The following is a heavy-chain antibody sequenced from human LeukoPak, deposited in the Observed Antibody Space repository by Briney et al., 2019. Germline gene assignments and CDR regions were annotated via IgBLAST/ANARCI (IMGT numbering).Heavy chain of an antibody. CDR3: VKAVDSGGYNFERGASY. CDR2: VSGNGHHT. J-gene: IGHJ4*02. CDR1: GFTFSSYA. Sequence: QPGGSLRLSCAASGFTFSSYAMSWVRQASGKGLEWVSSVSGNGHHTYHADSVKGRFIISSDNSKNMMFLQMNSLRVEDTALYYCVKAVDSGGYNFERGASYWGQGTLVTVSS. D-gene: IGHD3-22*01. V-gene: IGHV3-23*01.